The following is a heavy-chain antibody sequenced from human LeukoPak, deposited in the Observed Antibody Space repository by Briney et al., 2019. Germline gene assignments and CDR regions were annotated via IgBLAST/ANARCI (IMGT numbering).Heavy chain of an antibody. J-gene: IGHJ2*01. CDR1: GDSISNYY. CDR3: ARDNYYDSSGYHHWYFDL. D-gene: IGHD3-22*01. CDR2: IFYSGST. Sequence: SETLSLTCTVSGDSISNYYWSWIRQPPGKGLEWIGDIFYSGSTNYNPSLKGRITISLDTSKNQFSLKVTSVTAADTAVYYCARDNYYDSSGYHHWYFDLWGRGTLVTVSS. V-gene: IGHV4-59*01.